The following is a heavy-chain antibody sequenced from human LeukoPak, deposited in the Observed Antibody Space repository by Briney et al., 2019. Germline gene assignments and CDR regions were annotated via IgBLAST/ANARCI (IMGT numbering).Heavy chain of an antibody. D-gene: IGHD1-14*01. CDR2: IKQAGSEK. CDR1: GFTFSDYW. V-gene: IGHV3-7*03. J-gene: IGHJ4*02. CDR3: VRDMDHGDY. Sequence: GGSLRLSCGASGFTFSDYWMMWVRQAPGRGLECLAHIKQAGSEKYYVDSVRGRFTISRDNAKNSLYLQMNTRRAEDTAVYYCVRDMDHGDYWGQGTRVTVSS.